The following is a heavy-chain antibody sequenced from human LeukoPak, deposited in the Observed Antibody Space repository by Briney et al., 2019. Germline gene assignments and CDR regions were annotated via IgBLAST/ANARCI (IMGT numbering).Heavy chain of an antibody. CDR2: IYTSGST. Sequence: SETLSLTCSVSGGSISSYYWSWIRQPAGKGLEWIGRIYTSGSTYYSPSLKSRVTMSVGTSKNQFSLELSSVTAADTAVYYCARVQSGLWWYFDLWGRGTLVTVSS. D-gene: IGHD3-3*01. CDR3: ARVQSGLWWYFDL. J-gene: IGHJ2*01. V-gene: IGHV4-4*07. CDR1: GGSISSYY.